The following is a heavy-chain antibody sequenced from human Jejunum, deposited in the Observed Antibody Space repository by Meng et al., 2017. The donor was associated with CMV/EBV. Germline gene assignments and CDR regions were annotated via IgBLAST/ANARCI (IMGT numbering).Heavy chain of an antibody. D-gene: IGHD3-3*01. CDR1: GFTFSSAA. Sequence: ASGFTFSSAAVQWVRQARGQRLEWIGWIVVGSGNTNYAQKFQERVTLPRHMSTRTAYMELRSLRSADTALYSCASGRSFWSGSYAYWGQGTLVTVSS. J-gene: IGHJ4*02. V-gene: IGHV1-58*01. CDR3: ASGRSFWSGSYAY. CDR2: IVVGSGNT.